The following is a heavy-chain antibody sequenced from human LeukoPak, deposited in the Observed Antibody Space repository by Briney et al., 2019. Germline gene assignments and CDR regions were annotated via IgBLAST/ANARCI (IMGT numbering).Heavy chain of an antibody. CDR3: ARTLMSSYYYYGMDV. V-gene: IGHV1-8*01. CDR1: GYTFTSYD. J-gene: IGHJ6*02. Sequence: ASVKVSCKASGYTFTSYDINWVRQATGQGVEWMGWMNPNSGNTGYAQKFQGRVTMTRNTSISTAYMELSSLRSEDTAVYYCARTLMSSYYYYGMDVWGQGTTVTVSS. D-gene: IGHD2-8*01. CDR2: MNPNSGNT.